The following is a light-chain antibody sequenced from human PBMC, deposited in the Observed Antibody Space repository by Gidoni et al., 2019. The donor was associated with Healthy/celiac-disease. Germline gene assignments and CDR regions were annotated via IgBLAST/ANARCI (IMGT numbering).Light chain of an antibody. Sequence: QSVLTQPPSPSVTPGQRVTISCSGSSSNIGSNTVTWYQQLPGTAPKLLIYSNNPRPSGVPDRFSGSKSGTSASLAISGLQSEDEADYYCAAWDDSLNGPVFGGGTKLTVL. V-gene: IGLV1-44*01. CDR1: SSNIGSNT. CDR2: SNN. CDR3: AAWDDSLNGPV. J-gene: IGLJ3*02.